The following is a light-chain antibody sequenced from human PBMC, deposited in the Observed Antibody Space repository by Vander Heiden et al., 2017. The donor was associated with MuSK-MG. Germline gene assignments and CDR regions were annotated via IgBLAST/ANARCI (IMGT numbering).Light chain of an antibody. J-gene: IGKJ5*01. V-gene: IGKV3-15*01. CDR1: QSVSSN. Sequence: EIVMTQSPATLSVSPGERATLSCRASQSVSSNLAWYQQKPGQAPSLLMYGASTRATGVPARFSGSGSGTEFTLTISSLQSEDFGVYYCQQYNNWITFGQGTRLXIK. CDR2: GAS. CDR3: QQYNNWIT.